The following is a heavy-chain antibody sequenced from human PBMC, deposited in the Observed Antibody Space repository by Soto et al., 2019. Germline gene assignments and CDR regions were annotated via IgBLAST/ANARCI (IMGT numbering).Heavy chain of an antibody. CDR3: ARDRVFYDFWGGYYTGFPFDY. CDR2: ISAYNGNT. V-gene: IGHV1-18*01. CDR1: GYTFTSYG. J-gene: IGHJ4*02. Sequence: ASEKVSCKASGYTFTSYGISWVRQAPGQGLEWMGWISAYNGNTNYAQKLQGRVTMTTDTSTSTAYMELRSLRSDDTAVYYCARDRVFYDFWGGYYTGFPFDYWGQGTLVTVSS. D-gene: IGHD3-3*01.